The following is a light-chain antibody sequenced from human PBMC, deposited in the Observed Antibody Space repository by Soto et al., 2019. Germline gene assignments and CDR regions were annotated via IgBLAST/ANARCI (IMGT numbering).Light chain of an antibody. CDR3: QQDGRQSWT. Sequence: EIVLTQSQGSLSLSLGEGATISCRASQSVASSYLAWYQQRPGQAPRLLIYGASNRATGIPDRFSGSGSGTDITLTISRREPEDFAVYYGQQDGRQSWTFGQGTKVEIK. J-gene: IGKJ1*01. V-gene: IGKV3-20*01. CDR1: QSVASSY. CDR2: GAS.